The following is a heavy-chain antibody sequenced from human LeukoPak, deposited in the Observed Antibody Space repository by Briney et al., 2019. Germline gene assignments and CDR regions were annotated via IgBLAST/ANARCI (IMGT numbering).Heavy chain of an antibody. CDR2: ISSSSSNI. CDR3: ARAAGDTAMVAYYYYYMDV. J-gene: IGHJ6*03. D-gene: IGHD5-18*01. V-gene: IGHV3-48*01. Sequence: PGGSLRLSCAASRFTFSSYSMNWVRPAPGKGREWVSYISSSSSNIYYADSVKGRFTISTSNARNSLYLQMNSLRAEDTAVYYCARAAGDTAMVAYYYYYMDVWGKGTTVTVSS. CDR1: RFTFSSYS.